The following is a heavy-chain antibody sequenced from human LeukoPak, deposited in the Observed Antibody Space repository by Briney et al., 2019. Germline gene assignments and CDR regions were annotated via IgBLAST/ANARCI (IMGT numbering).Heavy chain of an antibody. D-gene: IGHD3-3*01. J-gene: IGHJ5*02. CDR1: GGSISSGSYY. CDR2: IYYSGST. V-gene: IGHV4-39*01. CDR3: ARPVTYDFWSGYPNWFDP. Sequence: PSETLSLTCTVSGGSISSGSYYWGWIRQPPGKGLEWIGSIYYSGSTYYNPSLKSRVTISVDTSKNQFSLKLSSVTAADTAVYYCARPVTYDFWSGYPNWFDPWGQGTLVTVSS.